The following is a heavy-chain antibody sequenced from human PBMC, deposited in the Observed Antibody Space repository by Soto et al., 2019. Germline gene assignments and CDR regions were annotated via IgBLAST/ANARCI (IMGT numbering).Heavy chain of an antibody. J-gene: IGHJ4*02. CDR1: DGSSSGYY. D-gene: IGHD3-10*02. CDR3: ARGRITMLH. CDR2: INPSGST. V-gene: IGHV4-34*01. Sequence: SETLSLTCAVYDGSSSGYYWSWVRQPPGKGLEWIGEINPSGSTNYNPSLKSRVTISVDTSNNQFSLNVNSVTAADTAVYYCARGRITMLHWGQGTLVTVSS.